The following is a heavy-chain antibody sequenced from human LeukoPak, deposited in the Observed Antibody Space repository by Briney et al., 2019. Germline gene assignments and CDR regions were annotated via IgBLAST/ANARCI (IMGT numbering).Heavy chain of an antibody. CDR1: GFTFSSYG. CDR3: ARGGVYYYDSSGYYHPLHY. J-gene: IGHJ4*02. V-gene: IGHV3-33*01. CDR2: IWYDGSNK. D-gene: IGHD3-22*01. Sequence: GGSLRLSCAASGFTFSSYGMHWVRQAPGKGLEWVAVIWYDGSNKYYADSVKGRSTISRDNSKNTLYLQMNSLRAEDTAVYYCARGGVYYYDSSGYYHPLHYWGQGTLVTVSS.